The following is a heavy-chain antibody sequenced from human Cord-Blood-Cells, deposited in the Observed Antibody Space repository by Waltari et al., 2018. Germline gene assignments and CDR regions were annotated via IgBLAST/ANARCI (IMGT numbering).Heavy chain of an antibody. CDR2: ISSSGSTI. V-gene: IGHV3-48*03. J-gene: IGHJ4*02. Sequence: RQAPGKGLEWVSYISSSGSTIYYADSVKGRFTISRDNAKNSLYLQMNSLRAEDTAVYYCARESDYDFWSGYFIDYWGQGTLVTVSS. D-gene: IGHD3-3*01. CDR3: ARESDYDFWSGYFIDY.